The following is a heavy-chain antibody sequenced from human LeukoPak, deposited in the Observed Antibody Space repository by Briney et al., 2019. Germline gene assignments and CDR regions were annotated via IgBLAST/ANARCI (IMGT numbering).Heavy chain of an antibody. Sequence: GGSLRLSCAASGFTFSSYAMAWVRQAPGKGLEWVGRIKSKTDGGTTDYAAPVKGRFTISRDDSKNTLYLQMNSLKTEDTAVYYCYYGDHPFDYWGQGTLVTVSS. CDR2: IKSKTDGGTT. D-gene: IGHD4-17*01. CDR3: YYGDHPFDY. J-gene: IGHJ4*02. CDR1: GFTFSSYA. V-gene: IGHV3-15*01.